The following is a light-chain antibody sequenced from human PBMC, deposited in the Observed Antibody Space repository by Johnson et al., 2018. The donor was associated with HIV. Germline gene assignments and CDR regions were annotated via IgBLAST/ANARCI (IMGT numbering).Light chain of an antibody. V-gene: IGLV1-51*01. J-gene: IGLJ1*01. CDR2: DDN. Sequence: SVLTQPPSVSAAPGQKVIISCSGGSSDIGNNYVSWYQHLPGTAPKLLIYDDNKRPSGIPDRFSGSKSGTSATLGITGLQTGDEADYYCGTWDSSPGAGHIFGTGTKVTVL. CDR3: GTWDSSPGAGHI. CDR1: SSDIGNNY.